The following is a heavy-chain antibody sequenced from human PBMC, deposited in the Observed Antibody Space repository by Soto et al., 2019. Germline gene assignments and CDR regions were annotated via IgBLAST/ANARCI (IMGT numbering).Heavy chain of an antibody. CDR3: ARDIQHRSGGY. V-gene: IGHV1-2*02. CDR2: INPNSGDT. Sequence: QVQLEQSGAEVKKPGASVKVSCKASGYTFTGHYMHWVRQAPGQGLEWMGWINPNSGDTNYAQKFQGRVTMTRDTSINTGYMELSRLGSDDTAVYFCARDIQHRSGGYWGQGTLVTVSS. J-gene: IGHJ4*02. D-gene: IGHD6-19*01. CDR1: GYTFTGHY.